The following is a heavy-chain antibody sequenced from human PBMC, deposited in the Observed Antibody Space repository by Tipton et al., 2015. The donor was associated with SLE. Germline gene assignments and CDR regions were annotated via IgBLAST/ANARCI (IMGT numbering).Heavy chain of an antibody. J-gene: IGHJ4*02. Sequence: FLRLSCAASGFTFDDYGMSWVRQAPGKGLEWVSGINWNGGSTGYADSVKGRFTISRDNAKNSLYLQMNTLRAEDTAVYYCARDRGYDSSGYIDYWGQGTLVTVSS. D-gene: IGHD3-22*01. V-gene: IGHV3-20*04. CDR3: ARDRGYDSSGYIDY. CDR2: INWNGGST. CDR1: GFTFDDYG.